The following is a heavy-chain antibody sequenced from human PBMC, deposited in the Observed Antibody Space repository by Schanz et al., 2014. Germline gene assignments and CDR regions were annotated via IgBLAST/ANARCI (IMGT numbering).Heavy chain of an antibody. J-gene: IGHJ3*01. V-gene: IGHV3-33*08. CDR3: ARELPGVVAFDF. Sequence: VQLVESGGGLVQPGGSLRLSCAASGFTFSSYSMHWVRQAPGKGLEWVAVIWYDGSNKYYADSVRGRITMSRDNSKNTMYLQINNLRADDTAVYYYARELPGVVAFDFWGQGTMVTVSS. D-gene: IGHD7-27*01. CDR1: GFTFSSYS. CDR2: IWYDGSNK.